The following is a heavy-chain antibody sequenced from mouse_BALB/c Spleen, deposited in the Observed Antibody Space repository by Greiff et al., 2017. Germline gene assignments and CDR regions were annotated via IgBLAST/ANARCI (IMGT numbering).Heavy chain of an antibody. J-gene: IGHJ3*01. Sequence: VQLQQPGAELVKPGASVKMSCKASGYTFTSYWMHWVKQRPGQGLEWIGVIDPSDSYTSYNQKFKGKATLTVDTSSSTAYMQLSSLTSEDSAVYYCTRSHYDYDSSWFAYWGQGTLVTVSA. V-gene: IGHV1S127*01. CDR2: IDPSDSYT. D-gene: IGHD2-4*01. CDR1: GYTFTSYW. CDR3: TRSHYDYDSSWFAY.